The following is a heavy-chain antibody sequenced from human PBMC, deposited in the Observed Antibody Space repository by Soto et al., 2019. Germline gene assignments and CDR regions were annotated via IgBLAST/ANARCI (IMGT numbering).Heavy chain of an antibody. V-gene: IGHV4-59*01. CDR2: VHSGGTT. CDR1: GGPFGGYY. Sequence: QVQLQESGPGLVKTSETLSLTCTVSGGPFGGYYWSWIRQPPGKGLEWIGYVHSGGTTRYNPSLETRFTMSIDTSTNQFSLSLSSVTAADSGVYFCAKGVMASSWYNWFDPWGQGTLVAVTS. CDR3: AKGVMASSWYNWFDP. D-gene: IGHD6-13*01. J-gene: IGHJ5*02.